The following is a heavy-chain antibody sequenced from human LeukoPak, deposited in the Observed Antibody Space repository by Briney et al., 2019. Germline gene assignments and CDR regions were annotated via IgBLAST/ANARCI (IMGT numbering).Heavy chain of an antibody. CDR1: GFRLSDYA. CDR3: ARVGDHFHWYLDL. D-gene: IGHD3-3*01. Sequence: PGGSLRLSCTDSGFRLSDYAMNWVRQAPGKGLEWVSILYSGSSTYYADSVEGRFIVSRDSSKNTLSLQMNDLRAEDTAVYYCARVGDHFHWYLDLWGRGTLVTVSS. CDR2: LYSGSST. J-gene: IGHJ2*01. V-gene: IGHV3-53*01.